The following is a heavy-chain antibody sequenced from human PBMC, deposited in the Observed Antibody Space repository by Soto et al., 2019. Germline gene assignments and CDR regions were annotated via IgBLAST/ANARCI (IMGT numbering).Heavy chain of an antibody. J-gene: IGHJ6*02. CDR1: GFTLSSYG. D-gene: IGHD2-2*01. CDR2: ISYDGSNK. V-gene: IGHV3-30*18. CDR3: AKGGDLERYCSSTSCSTIPLYYYYYYGMDV. Sequence: GGSLRLSCAASGFTLSSYGMHWVRQAPGKGLERVAVISYDGSNKYYADSVKGRFTISRDNSKNTLYLQMNSLRAEETAVYCCAKGGDLERYCSSTSCSTIPLYYYYYYGMDVWGQGTTVTVSS.